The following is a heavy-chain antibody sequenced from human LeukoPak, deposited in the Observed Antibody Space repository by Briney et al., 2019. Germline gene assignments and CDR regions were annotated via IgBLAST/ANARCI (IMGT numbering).Heavy chain of an antibody. CDR2: IYYSRST. V-gene: IGHV4-39*07. Sequence: SETLSLTCTVSGGSISSSSYYWGWIRQPPGKGLEWIGSIYYSRSTYYNPSLKSRVTISVDTSKNQFSLKLSSVTAADTAVYYCAAQKRGYDLNYYYYYMDVWGKGTTVTVSS. CDR1: GGSISSSSYY. CDR3: AAQKRGYDLNYYYYYMDV. J-gene: IGHJ6*03. D-gene: IGHD5-12*01.